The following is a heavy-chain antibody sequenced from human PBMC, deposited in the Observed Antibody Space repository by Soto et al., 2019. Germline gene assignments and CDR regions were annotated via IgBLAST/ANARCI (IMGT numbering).Heavy chain of an antibody. D-gene: IGHD1-7*01. CDR3: ARDYQLRHYYYYGMDV. J-gene: IGHJ6*02. V-gene: IGHV1-18*01. CDR1: GYTFTSYG. CDR2: ISAYNGKT. Sequence: ASVKVSCKASGYTFTSYGISWVRQAPGQGLEWMGWISAYNGKTNYAQKFQGRVTITTDESTSTAYMELRSLRSDDTAVYYCARDYQLRHYYYYGMDVWGQGTTVTVSS.